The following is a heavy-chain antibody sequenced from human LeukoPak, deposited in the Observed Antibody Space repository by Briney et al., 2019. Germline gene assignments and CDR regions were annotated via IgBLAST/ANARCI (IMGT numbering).Heavy chain of an antibody. Sequence: PGGSLRLSCAASWVTFSGFNSNSIRQAPGKGLEWVSSISVSSNYIYYSDSVRGRFSISRDDATDSLYLQMNSLRAAATAAYYSVSLSRDSEPSAFYYYYDYWGQGTLVTVSS. J-gene: IGHJ4*02. CDR1: WVTFSGFN. CDR2: ISVSSNYI. CDR3: VSLSRDSEPSAFYYYYDY. V-gene: IGHV3-21*01. D-gene: IGHD2/OR15-2a*01.